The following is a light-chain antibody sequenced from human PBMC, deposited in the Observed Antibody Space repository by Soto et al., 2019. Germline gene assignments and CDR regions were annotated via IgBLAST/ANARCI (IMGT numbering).Light chain of an antibody. V-gene: IGKV1-5*01. Sequence: DIQMTQSPSTLSASVGDRVTITCRASQSIRTWLAWYQQKPGKVPRLLIYDASSLESGVPSRFSGSGSGTAFTLTISSLQPDDFATYYCQQYVRYSGTFGRGTKVEIK. CDR3: QQYVRYSGT. CDR2: DAS. CDR1: QSIRTW. J-gene: IGKJ4*02.